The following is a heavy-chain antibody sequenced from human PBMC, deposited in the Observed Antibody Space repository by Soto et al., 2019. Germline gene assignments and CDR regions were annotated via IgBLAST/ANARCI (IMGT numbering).Heavy chain of an antibody. CDR3: ARANWKREMATIIARGIYYGMDV. J-gene: IGHJ6*02. D-gene: IGHD5-12*01. CDR2: IIPIFGTA. CDR1: GGTFSSYA. V-gene: IGHV1-69*13. Sequence: GASVKVSCKASGGTFSSYAISWVRQAPGQGLEWMGGIIPIFGTANYAQKFRGRVTITADESTSTAYMELSSLRSEDTAVYYCARANWKREMATIIARGIYYGMDVWGQGTTVTVSS.